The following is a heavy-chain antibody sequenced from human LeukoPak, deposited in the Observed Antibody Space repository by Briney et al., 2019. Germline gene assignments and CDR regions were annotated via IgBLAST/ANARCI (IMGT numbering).Heavy chain of an antibody. D-gene: IGHD6-6*01. CDR1: GFTFSNYG. J-gene: IGHJ4*02. CDR2: ISDSAGST. V-gene: IGHV3-23*01. Sequence: GGSLRLSCAAPGFTFSNYGMNWVRQAPGKGLEWVSSISDSAGSTFYADSVKGRLTISRDNSKNTLYLQMNSLRAGDTAIYYCAKRIQYSSSSAYFDYWGQGTLVTVSS. CDR3: AKRIQYSSSSAYFDY.